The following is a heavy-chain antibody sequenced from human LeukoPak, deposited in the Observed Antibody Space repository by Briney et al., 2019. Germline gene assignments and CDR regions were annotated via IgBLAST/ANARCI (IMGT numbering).Heavy chain of an antibody. J-gene: IGHJ4*02. V-gene: IGHV5-51*01. CDR2: IYPGDSDT. CDR3: AKIRQPAAPADFDY. CDR1: GYSFTTYW. Sequence: GESLKISCQGSGYSFTTYWIGWVRQMPGKGLEWMGIIYPGDSDTRYSPSFQGQVTISADKSISTAYLQWSSLKASDTAMYYCAKIRQPAAPADFDYWGQGTLVTVSS. D-gene: IGHD6-13*01.